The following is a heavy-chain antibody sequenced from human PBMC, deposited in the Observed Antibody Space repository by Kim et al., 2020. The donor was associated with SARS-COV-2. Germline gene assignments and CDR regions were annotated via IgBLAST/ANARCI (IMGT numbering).Heavy chain of an antibody. D-gene: IGHD3-22*01. J-gene: IGHJ5*02. CDR3: ARGPYYYDSSGYRNNWFDP. CDR2: ISSSSSYI. CDR1: GFTFSSYS. V-gene: IGHV3-21*01. Sequence: GGSLRLSCAASGFTFSSYSMNWVRQAPGKGLEWVSSISSSSSYIYYADSVKGRFTISRDNAKNSLYLQMNSLRAEDTAVYYCARGPYYYDSSGYRNNWFDPWGQGTLVTVSS.